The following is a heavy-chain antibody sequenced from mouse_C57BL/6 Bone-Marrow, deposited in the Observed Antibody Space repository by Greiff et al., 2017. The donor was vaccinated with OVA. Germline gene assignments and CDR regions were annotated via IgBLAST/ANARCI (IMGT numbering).Heavy chain of an antibody. D-gene: IGHD1-1*01. V-gene: IGHV5-17*01. CDR3: ARRDYYGSKDY. CDR1: GFTFSDYG. Sequence: EVMLVESGGGLVKPGGSLKLSCAASGFTFSDYGMHWVRQAPEKGLEWVAYISSGSSTIYYADTVKGRFTISRDNDKNTLFLQMTSLRSEDTAMYYCARRDYYGSKDYWGQGTTLTVSS. CDR2: ISSGSSTI. J-gene: IGHJ2*01.